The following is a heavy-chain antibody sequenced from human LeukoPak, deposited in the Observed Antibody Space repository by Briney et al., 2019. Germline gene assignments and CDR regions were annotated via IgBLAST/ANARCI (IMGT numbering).Heavy chain of an antibody. CDR3: ARPDYDILTGSGGNWFDP. CDR1: GYTFTSYA. J-gene: IGHJ5*02. D-gene: IGHD3-9*01. Sequence: ASVKVSCKASGYTFTSYAMNWVRQAPGQGLEWMGWINTNTGNPTYAQGFTGRFVFSLDTSVSTAYLQICSLKAKDTAVYYCARPDYDILTGSGGNWFDPWGQGTLVTISS. V-gene: IGHV7-4-1*01. CDR2: INTNTGNP.